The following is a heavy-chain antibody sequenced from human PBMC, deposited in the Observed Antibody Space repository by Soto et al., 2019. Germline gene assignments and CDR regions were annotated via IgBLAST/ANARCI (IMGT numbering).Heavy chain of an antibody. CDR1: GFTFSSYA. V-gene: IGHV3-23*01. Sequence: DVQLLESGGGLLQPWGSLRLSCSPSGFTFSSYAMNCARQAGGKGLEWVSTMVGRDDSTYYADSVKGRFTLSTDNAKDTLYLQMNSLRVKDTALSDWANIVYSGGSPVFDYWGQGTLVTVSS. CDR2: MVGRDDST. D-gene: IGHD6-19*01. CDR3: ANIVYSGGSPVFDY. J-gene: IGHJ4*02.